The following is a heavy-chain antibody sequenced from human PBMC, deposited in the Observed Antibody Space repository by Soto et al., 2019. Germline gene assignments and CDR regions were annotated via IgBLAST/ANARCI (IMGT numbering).Heavy chain of an antibody. J-gene: IGHJ6*02. Sequence: SQTLSLTCAISGDSVSSNSAAWNWIRQSPSRGLEWLGRTYYRPKWYNDYAVSVKSRITINPDTSKNQFSLQLNSVTPEDTAVYYCARGDRSGDNYYYYGMDVWGQGTTVTVSS. V-gene: IGHV6-1*01. CDR2: TYYRPKWYN. CDR1: GDSVSSNSAA. CDR3: ARGDRSGDNYYYYGMDV. D-gene: IGHD2-21*01.